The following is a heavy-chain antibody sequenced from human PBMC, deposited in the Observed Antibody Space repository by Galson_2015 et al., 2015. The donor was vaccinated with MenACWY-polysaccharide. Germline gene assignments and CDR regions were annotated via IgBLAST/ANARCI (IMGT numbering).Heavy chain of an antibody. D-gene: IGHD2-2*01. V-gene: IGHV3-23*01. J-gene: IGHJ4*02. Sequence: SLRLSCAASGFTFSNYAMSWVRQAPEKGLEWVSTIGGSGSNTHYADSVKGRFTISRDNSKNTLSLQMNSLRAEDTAVYYCARVRYSTGKYQFDYWRQGTLVAVSS. CDR2: IGGSGSNT. CDR3: ARVRYSTGKYQFDY. CDR1: GFTFSNYA.